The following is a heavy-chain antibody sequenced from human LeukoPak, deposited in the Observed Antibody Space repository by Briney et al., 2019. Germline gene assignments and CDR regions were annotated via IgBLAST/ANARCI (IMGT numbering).Heavy chain of an antibody. CDR3: ATDHNFYQSGRGFDP. Sequence: PGGSLRLSCAASGFTFSTYCMNWIRQAPGKGLEWVSSITSSSTYIHYADSVKGRFTISRDNAKNSLYLQMNSLRAEDTAVYYCATDHNFYQSGRGFDPWGQGTLVTVSS. CDR2: ITSSSTYI. CDR1: GFTFSTYC. D-gene: IGHD3-10*01. J-gene: IGHJ5*02. V-gene: IGHV3-21*01.